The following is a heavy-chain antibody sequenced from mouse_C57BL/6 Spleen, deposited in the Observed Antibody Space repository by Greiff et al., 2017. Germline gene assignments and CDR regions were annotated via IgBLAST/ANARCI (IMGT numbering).Heavy chain of an antibody. CDR2: ISSGSSTI. CDR3: AAEDSNYFDY. CDR1: GFTFSDYG. J-gene: IGHJ2*01. V-gene: IGHV5-17*01. Sequence: EVKLMESGGGLVKPGGSLKLSCAASGFTFSDYGMHWVRQAPEKGLEWVAYISSGSSTIYYADTVKGRFTISRDNAKNTLFLQMTSLRSEDTAMYYCAAEDSNYFDYWGQGTTLTVSS. D-gene: IGHD2-5*01.